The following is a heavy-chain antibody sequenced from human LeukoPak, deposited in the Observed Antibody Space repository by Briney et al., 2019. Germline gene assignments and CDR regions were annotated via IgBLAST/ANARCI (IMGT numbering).Heavy chain of an antibody. J-gene: IGHJ4*02. Sequence: SETLSLTCVVSGVSISRGGYSWTWIRQPPGKGLECIGSIYHSGSTYYNPSLKSRVTISVDTSKNQFSLNLSSVTAADTAMYYCARAVGTSRNFFDYWGQGTLVTVSS. CDR2: IYHSGST. D-gene: IGHD4-23*01. V-gene: IGHV4-39*07. CDR1: GVSISRGGYS. CDR3: ARAVGTSRNFFDY.